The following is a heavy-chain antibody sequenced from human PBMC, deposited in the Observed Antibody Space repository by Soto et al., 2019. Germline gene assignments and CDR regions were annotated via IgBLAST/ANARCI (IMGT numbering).Heavy chain of an antibody. CDR1: GVSITGHY. CDR3: ARGGGSFDY. Sequence: SETLSLTCTVSGVSITGHYWSWIRQPPGKGLEWVGYIFYSGSTTYSPSLKSRVTISVDTSNNQFSLKLSSVTAADTAVYYCARGGGSFDYWGQGTLVTVSS. V-gene: IGHV4-59*11. J-gene: IGHJ4*02. D-gene: IGHD1-26*01. CDR2: IFYSGST.